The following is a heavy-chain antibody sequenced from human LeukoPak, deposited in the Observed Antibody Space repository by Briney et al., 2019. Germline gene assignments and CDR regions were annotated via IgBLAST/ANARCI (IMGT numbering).Heavy chain of an antibody. J-gene: IGHJ4*02. V-gene: IGHV3-33*01. CDR2: IWHDASHT. CDR1: GFSFSTYA. CDR3: AREIFGSGSYPHY. Sequence: PGGALRLSCAASGFSFSTYAMHWGRQAPGRGGEGVSLIWHDASHTFYTDSVKGRFTISRDNSKNTVYLQMNSLGGKHTVVYYCAREIFGSGSYPHYWGKGHVVTV. D-gene: IGHD3-10*01.